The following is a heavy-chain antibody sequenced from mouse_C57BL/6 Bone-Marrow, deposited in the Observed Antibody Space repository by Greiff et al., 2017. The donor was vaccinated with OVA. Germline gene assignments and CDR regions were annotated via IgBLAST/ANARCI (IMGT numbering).Heavy chain of an antibody. J-gene: IGHJ2*01. CDR3: ARRDYGSSYGFDY. V-gene: IGHV3-6*01. Sequence: ESGPGLVKPSQSLSLTCSVTGYSITSGYYWNWIRQFPGNKLEWMGYISYDGSNNYNPSLKNRISITRDTSKNQFFLKLNSVTTEDTATYYCARRDYGSSYGFDYWGQGTTLTVSS. D-gene: IGHD1-1*01. CDR1: GYSITSGYY. CDR2: ISYDGSN.